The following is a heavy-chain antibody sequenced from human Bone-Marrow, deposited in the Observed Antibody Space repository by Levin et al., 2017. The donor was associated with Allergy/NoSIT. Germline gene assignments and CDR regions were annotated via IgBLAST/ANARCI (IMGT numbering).Heavy chain of an antibody. J-gene: IGHJ5*02. CDR3: ARRSVLAPGKDWFDP. Sequence: SQTLSLTCGVSDDSISSSNWWTWVRQPPGKGLEWIGEIYHSGSTNYNPSLKSRVTISVEKSKNQFSLKLSSVTAADTAVYYCARRSVLAPGKDWFDPWGQGTLVTVSS. CDR2: IYHSGST. V-gene: IGHV4-4*02. CDR1: DDSISSSNW. D-gene: IGHD1-26*01.